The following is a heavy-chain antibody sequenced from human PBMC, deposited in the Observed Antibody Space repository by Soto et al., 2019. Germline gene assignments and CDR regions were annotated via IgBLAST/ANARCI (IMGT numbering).Heavy chain of an antibody. D-gene: IGHD3-3*01. V-gene: IGHV3-7*03. CDR2: IKQDGSEK. CDR1: GISTSSYW. J-gene: IGHJ6*02. Sequence: PGGSLRLSCAASGISTSSYWMSWVRQAPGKGLEWVANIKQDGSEKYYVDSVKGRFTISRDNAKNSLYLQMNSLRAEDTAVYYCARAEPYYDFWSGYSYGMDVWGQGTTVTVSS. CDR3: ARAEPYYDFWSGYSYGMDV.